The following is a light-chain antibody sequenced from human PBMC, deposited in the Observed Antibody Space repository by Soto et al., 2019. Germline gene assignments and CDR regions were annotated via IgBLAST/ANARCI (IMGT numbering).Light chain of an antibody. CDR3: QVWDSREV. Sequence: SYELTQPPSVSVAPGETARIPCGANNIGSKSVHWYQQKPGQAPVLIIYYDSDWPSGIPERFSASNSGNTATLTISRVEAGDEADYLCQVWDSREVFGGGTKLTVL. CDR1: NIGSKS. CDR2: YDS. V-gene: IGLV3-21*04. J-gene: IGLJ2*01.